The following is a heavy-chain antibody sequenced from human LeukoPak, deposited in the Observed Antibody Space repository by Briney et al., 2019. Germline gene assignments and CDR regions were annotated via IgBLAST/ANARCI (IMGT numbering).Heavy chain of an antibody. CDR1: GGSISSYY. D-gene: IGHD6-13*01. CDR3: ARDTPGRIAAAGTGGWFDP. V-gene: IGHV4-59*01. Sequence: SETLSLTCTVSGGSISSYYWSWIRQPPGKGLEWIGYIYYSGSTNYYPSLKSRVTISVDTSKNQFSLKLSSVTAADTAVYYCARDTPGRIAAAGTGGWFDPWGQGTLVTVSS. J-gene: IGHJ5*02. CDR2: IYYSGST.